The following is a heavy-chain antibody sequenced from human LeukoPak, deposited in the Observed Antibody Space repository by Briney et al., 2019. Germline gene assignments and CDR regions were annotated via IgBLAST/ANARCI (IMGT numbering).Heavy chain of an antibody. CDR3: ARSYDSSGYYFDY. J-gene: IGHJ4*02. V-gene: IGHV1-69*05. D-gene: IGHD3-22*01. CDR1: GGTFISYA. CDR2: VIPIFGTA. Sequence: ASVKVSCKASGGTFISYAISWVRQAPGQGLEWMGRVIPIFGTANYEQNFQGRVTITTDESTSTAYMELSSLRSEDTAVYYCARSYDSSGYYFDYWGQGTLVTASS.